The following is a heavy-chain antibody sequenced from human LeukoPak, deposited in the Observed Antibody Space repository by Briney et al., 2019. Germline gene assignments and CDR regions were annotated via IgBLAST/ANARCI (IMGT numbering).Heavy chain of an antibody. Sequence: SETLSLTCTVTGGSISSYYWSWIRQPPGKGLEWIGYIYYSGSTNYNPSLKSRVTISVDTSKNQFSLKLSSVTAADTAVYYCATQPQDIVVVPAAIQGYSGYDNWGQGTLVTVSS. CDR1: GGSISSYY. CDR2: IYYSGST. CDR3: ATQPQDIVVVPAAIQGYSGYDN. D-gene: IGHD2-2*01. J-gene: IGHJ4*02. V-gene: IGHV4-59*12.